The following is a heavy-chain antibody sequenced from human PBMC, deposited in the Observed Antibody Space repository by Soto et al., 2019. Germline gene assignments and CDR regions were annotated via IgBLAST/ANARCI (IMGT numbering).Heavy chain of an antibody. Sequence: EVQLVESGGGLVKPGGSLRLSCAGTGFTFSNAWMNWVRQAPGKGLEWVGRIKSKADGETIDYAAPVKGRFIISRDYSKNMVSLQMNSLKTEDTAVYYCATGGFYLDYWGQGTLVTVSS. D-gene: IGHD3-16*01. CDR3: ATGGFYLDY. V-gene: IGHV3-15*07. CDR2: IKSKADGETI. J-gene: IGHJ4*02. CDR1: GFTFSNAW.